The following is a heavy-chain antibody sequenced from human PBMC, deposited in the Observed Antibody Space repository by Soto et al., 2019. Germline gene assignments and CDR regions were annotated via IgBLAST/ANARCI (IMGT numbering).Heavy chain of an antibody. D-gene: IGHD6-13*01. CDR2: INPNSGGT. CDR3: ARGIAAAAARGMDV. J-gene: IGHJ6*02. V-gene: IGHV1-2*04. CDR1: GYTFTDYY. Sequence: ASVKVSCKASGYTFTDYYMHWVRQAPGQGPEWMGWINPNSGGTNYAQKFQGWVTMTRDTSISTAYMELSRLRSDDTAVYYCARGIAAAAARGMDVWGQGTTVTVSS.